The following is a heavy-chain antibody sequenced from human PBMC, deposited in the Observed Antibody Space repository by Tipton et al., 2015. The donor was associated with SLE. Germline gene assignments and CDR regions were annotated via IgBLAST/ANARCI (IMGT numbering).Heavy chain of an antibody. CDR2: IYYSGST. J-gene: IGHJ4*02. CDR3: ARQGSLTGFDY. CDR1: GGSISSSSYY. D-gene: IGHD6-13*01. V-gene: IGHV4-39*07. Sequence: TLSLTCTVSGGSISSSSYYWGWIRQPPGKGLEWIGSIYYSGSTYYNPSLKSRVTISVDTSKNQFSLKLSSVTAADTAVYYCARQGSLTGFDYWGQGTLVTVSS.